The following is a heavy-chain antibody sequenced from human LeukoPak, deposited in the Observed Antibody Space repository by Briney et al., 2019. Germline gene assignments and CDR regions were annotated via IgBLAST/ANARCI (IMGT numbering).Heavy chain of an antibody. Sequence: PGGSLRLSCAASGFTFSSYSMNWVRQAPGKGLEWVSSISSSSSYIYYADSVKGRFTISRDNAKNSLYLQMNSLRAEDTAVYYCAKGMRITMIVVRFDYWGQGTLVTVSS. V-gene: IGHV3-21*04. CDR3: AKGMRITMIVVRFDY. CDR1: GFTFSSYS. J-gene: IGHJ4*02. D-gene: IGHD3-22*01. CDR2: ISSSSSYI.